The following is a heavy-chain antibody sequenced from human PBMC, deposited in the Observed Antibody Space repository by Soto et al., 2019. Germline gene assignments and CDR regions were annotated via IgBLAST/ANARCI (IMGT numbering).Heavy chain of an antibody. J-gene: IGHJ4*02. CDR3: ARVGVRFLEWLHAYDY. CDR2: ISSSSSYI. D-gene: IGHD3-3*01. CDR1: GFTFSSYS. Sequence: EGSLRLSCAASGFTFSSYSMNWVRQAPRKGLERVSSISSSSSYIYYADSVKGRFTISRDNAKNSLYLQMNSLRAEDTAVYYCARVGVRFLEWLHAYDYWGQGTLVTVSS. V-gene: IGHV3-21*01.